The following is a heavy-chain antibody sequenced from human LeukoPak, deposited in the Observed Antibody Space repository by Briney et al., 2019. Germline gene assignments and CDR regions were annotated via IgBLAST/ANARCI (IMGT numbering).Heavy chain of an antibody. Sequence: GGSLRLSCAASGFTFSSYEMNWVRQAPGKGLEWVSYISSSGSTIYYADSVKGRFTISRDNSKNSLYLQMDSLRTEDTAFYYCAKDLGARNYYYYYMDVWGKGTTVTISS. D-gene: IGHD1-26*01. J-gene: IGHJ6*03. CDR2: ISSSGSTI. CDR3: AKDLGARNYYYYYMDV. V-gene: IGHV3-48*03. CDR1: GFTFSSYE.